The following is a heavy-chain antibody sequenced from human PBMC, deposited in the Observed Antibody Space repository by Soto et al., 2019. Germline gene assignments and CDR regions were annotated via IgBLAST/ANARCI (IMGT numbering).Heavy chain of an antibody. D-gene: IGHD5-18*01. CDR2: IYYSGST. J-gene: IGHJ6*02. Sequence: PSETLSLTCTVSGGSISSSSYYWGWIRQPPGKGLERIGSIYYSGSTYYNPSLKSRVTISVDTSKNQFSLKLSSVTAADTAVYYCAGMWYSYGFFDYYYGMDVWGQGTTVTVSS. CDR1: GGSISSSSYY. V-gene: IGHV4-39*01. CDR3: AGMWYSYGFFDYYYGMDV.